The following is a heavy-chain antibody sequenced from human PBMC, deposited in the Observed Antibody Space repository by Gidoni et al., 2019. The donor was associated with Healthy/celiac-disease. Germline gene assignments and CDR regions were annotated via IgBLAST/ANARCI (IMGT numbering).Heavy chain of an antibody. V-gene: IGHV3-23*01. J-gene: IGHJ4*02. CDR2: ISGSGGST. Sequence: EVQLLESGGGLVQPGGSLRLSCAASGFIFSSYAMSWVRQAPGKGLERVSAISGSGGSTYYADSVKGRFTISRDNSKNTLYLQMNSLRAEDTAVYYCAKPQGSGYYYSGYWGQGTLVTVSS. CDR3: AKPQGSGYYYSGY. CDR1: GFIFSSYA. D-gene: IGHD3-22*01.